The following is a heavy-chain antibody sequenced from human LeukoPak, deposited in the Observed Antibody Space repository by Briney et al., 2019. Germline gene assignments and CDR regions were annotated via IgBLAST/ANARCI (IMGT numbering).Heavy chain of an antibody. CDR1: GFTFSSYA. CDR3: ARGGRYYYDILTTPIDY. V-gene: IGHV3-30*09. Sequence: GGSLRLSCAASGFTFSSYAMHWVRQAPGKGLEWVAVISYDGSNKYYADSVKGRFAISRDNSKNTLYLQMNSLRAEDTAVYYCARGGRYYYDILTTPIDYWGQGTLVTVSS. D-gene: IGHD3-9*01. CDR2: ISYDGSNK. J-gene: IGHJ4*02.